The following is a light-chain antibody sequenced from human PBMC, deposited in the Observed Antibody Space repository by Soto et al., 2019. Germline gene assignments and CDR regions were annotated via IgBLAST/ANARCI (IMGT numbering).Light chain of an antibody. Sequence: EIVMTQSPATLSVSPGERATLSCRASQSVNIYLAWYQQKPGQAPRLLILGASSRATGIPDRFSGSGSGTDFTLTISRLEPEDFAVYYCQYYGTSPKPFGQGTKVDIK. CDR1: QSVNIY. CDR3: QYYGTSPKP. J-gene: IGKJ1*01. V-gene: IGKV3-20*01. CDR2: GAS.